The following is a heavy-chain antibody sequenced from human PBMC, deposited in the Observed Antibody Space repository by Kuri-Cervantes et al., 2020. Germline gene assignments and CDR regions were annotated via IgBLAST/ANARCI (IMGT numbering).Heavy chain of an antibody. CDR3: ARRDYGDYSLYAFDI. D-gene: IGHD4-17*01. CDR2: TIPIFGTA. Sequence: SVKVSCKASGGTFSSYAISWVRQAPGQGLEWMGGTIPIFGTANYAQKFQGRVTITADESTSTAYMELSSLRSEDTAVYYCARRDYGDYSLYAFDIWGQGTMVTVSS. CDR1: GGTFSSYA. J-gene: IGHJ3*02. V-gene: IGHV1-69*13.